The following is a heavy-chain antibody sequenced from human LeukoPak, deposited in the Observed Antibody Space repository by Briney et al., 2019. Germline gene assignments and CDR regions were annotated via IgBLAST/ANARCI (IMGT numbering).Heavy chain of an antibody. D-gene: IGHD3-3*01. Sequence: ASVKVSFTASGYTFTSYAMHWVRQAPGQRLEWMGWINAGNGNTKYSQKFQGRVTITRDTSASTAYMELSSLRSEDTAVYYCARGSRWSGYYTYYYYGMDVWGQGTTVTVSS. CDR2: INAGNGNT. J-gene: IGHJ6*02. CDR3: ARGSRWSGYYTYYYYGMDV. CDR1: GYTFTSYA. V-gene: IGHV1-3*01.